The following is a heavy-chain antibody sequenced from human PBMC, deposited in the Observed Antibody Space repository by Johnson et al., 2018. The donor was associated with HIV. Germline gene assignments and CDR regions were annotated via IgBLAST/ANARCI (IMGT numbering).Heavy chain of an antibody. V-gene: IGHV3-7*01. CDR1: GFTFSSYA. CDR3: AREVYYDSSGYYVDAFDI. Sequence: VQLVESGGGVVQPGRSLRLSCAASGFTFSSYAMHWVRQAPGKGLEWVANIKQDGSEKYYVDSVKGRFTISRDNAKNSLYLQMNSLRAEDTAVYYCAREVYYDSSGYYVDAFDIWGQGTMVTVSS. CDR2: IKQDGSEK. D-gene: IGHD3-22*01. J-gene: IGHJ3*02.